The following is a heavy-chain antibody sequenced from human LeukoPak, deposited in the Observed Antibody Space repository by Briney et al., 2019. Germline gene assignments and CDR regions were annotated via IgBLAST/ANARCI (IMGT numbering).Heavy chain of an antibody. CDR3: ASLEDYYYYMDV. V-gene: IGHV3-21*01. J-gene: IGHJ6*03. CDR1: GFTFSSYS. CDR2: ISSSSSYI. Sequence: KPGGSLRLSCAASGFTFSSYSMNWVRQAPGKGLEWVSSISSSSSYIYYADSVKGRFTISRDNAKNSLYLQMNSLRAEDTAVYYCASLEDYYYYMDVWGKGTTVTVPS. D-gene: IGHD3-3*01.